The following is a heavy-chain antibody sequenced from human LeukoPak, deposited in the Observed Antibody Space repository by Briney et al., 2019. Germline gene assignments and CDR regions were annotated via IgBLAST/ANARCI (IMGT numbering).Heavy chain of an antibody. Sequence: GGSLRLSCAASGFTFNTYAMSWVRQAPGKGLEWVSGIRGSGGSTYYADSVKGRFTISRDNSKNTLYLQMNSLRAEDTAVYYCAKEFLPNLVLESTDVWGKGTTVTVSS. J-gene: IGHJ6*04. CDR2: IRGSGGST. D-gene: IGHD2-8*01. CDR1: GFTFNTYA. CDR3: AKEFLPNLVLESTDV. V-gene: IGHV3-23*01.